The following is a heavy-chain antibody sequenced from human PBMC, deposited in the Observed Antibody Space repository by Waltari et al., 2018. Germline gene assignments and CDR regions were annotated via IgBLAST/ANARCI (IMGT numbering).Heavy chain of an antibody. Sequence: QVQLVQSGAEVKKPGASVKVSCKASGYPFISYAMHWVRTAPGQGLEWMGWINAGNGNTKYAQKFQGRVTITRDTSASTAYMELSSLRSEDTAVYYCARVAGYYGSGSYYPDAFDIWGQGTMVTVSS. D-gene: IGHD3-10*01. CDR1: GYPFISYA. CDR2: INAGNGNT. CDR3: ARVAGYYGSGSYYPDAFDI. V-gene: IGHV1-3*01. J-gene: IGHJ3*02.